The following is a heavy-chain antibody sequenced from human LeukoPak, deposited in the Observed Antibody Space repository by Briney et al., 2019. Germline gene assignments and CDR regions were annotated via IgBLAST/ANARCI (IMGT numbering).Heavy chain of an antibody. CDR2: ISANDNRV. V-gene: IGHV3-23*01. Sequence: GGSLRLSCAASGFIFISFAMTWVRQSPGKGLECVSSISANDNRVYFADSVNGRFTISRDNSKPTVCLHMNILRAAHTAVYSCAKDGLYCPYGVCYLNYWGQGTMVPVSS. CDR3: AKDGLYCPYGVCYLNY. J-gene: IGHJ4*02. D-gene: IGHD2-8*01. CDR1: GFIFISFA.